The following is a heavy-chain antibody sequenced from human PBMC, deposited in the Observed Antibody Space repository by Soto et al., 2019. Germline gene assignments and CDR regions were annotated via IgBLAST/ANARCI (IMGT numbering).Heavy chain of an antibody. V-gene: IGHV1-69*13. Sequence: SVKVSCKAAGGTFSSYAISWVRQAPGQGLEWMGGIIPIFGTANYAQKFQGRVTITADESTSTAYMELSSLRSEDTAVYYCAREYDSSGYYGYWFDPWGQGTLVTVSS. J-gene: IGHJ5*02. D-gene: IGHD3-22*01. CDR3: AREYDSSGYYGYWFDP. CDR1: GGTFSSYA. CDR2: IIPIFGTA.